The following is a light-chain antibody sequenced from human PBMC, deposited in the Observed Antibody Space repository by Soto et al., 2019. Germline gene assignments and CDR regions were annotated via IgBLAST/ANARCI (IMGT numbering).Light chain of an antibody. CDR3: QQYNSWWT. CDR1: QSVNSN. CDR2: GAS. Sequence: EIVMTQSPATLSVSPGERATLSCRASQSVNSNLAWYQQKPGQAPRLLISGASTRATGIPARFSGSGSETEFTLTISSLKSEDFAVYYCQQYNSWWTFGQGTKVEMK. J-gene: IGKJ1*01. V-gene: IGKV3-15*01.